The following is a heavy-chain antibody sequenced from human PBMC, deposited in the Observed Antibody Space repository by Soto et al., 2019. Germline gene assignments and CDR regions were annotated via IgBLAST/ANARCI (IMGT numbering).Heavy chain of an antibody. CDR2: IWYDGSNK. D-gene: IGHD3-10*01. J-gene: IGHJ4*02. Sequence: QVQLVESGGGVVQPGRSLRLSCASSGFTFSNYGMHWVRQAPGKGPEWVAVIWYDGSNKYYADSVKGRFTISRDNSKNTLYLQMNSLRAEDTAVYYCASALETGDYWGLGTLVTVSS. V-gene: IGHV3-33*01. CDR1: GFTFSNYG. CDR3: ASALETGDY.